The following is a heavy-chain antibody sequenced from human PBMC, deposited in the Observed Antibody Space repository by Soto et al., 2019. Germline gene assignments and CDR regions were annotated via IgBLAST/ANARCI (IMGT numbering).Heavy chain of an antibody. J-gene: IGHJ3*02. V-gene: IGHV4-59*01. CDR1: GGSISSYY. Sequence: QVQLQESGPGLVKSSDTLSLTCTVSGGSISSYYWSWIRQPPGKGLEWIGYIYYSGSTNYNPSLKSRVTISVDTSKSQFSLKLSSVTAADTAVYYCARVWGGAFDIWGQGTMVTVSS. D-gene: IGHD3-10*01. CDR3: ARVWGGAFDI. CDR2: IYYSGST.